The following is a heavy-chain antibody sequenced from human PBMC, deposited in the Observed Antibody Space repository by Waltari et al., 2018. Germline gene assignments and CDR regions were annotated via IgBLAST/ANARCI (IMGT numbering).Heavy chain of an antibody. V-gene: IGHV4-31*03. CDR2: IYYSGST. J-gene: IGHJ4*02. CDR1: GGPISRGGYS. D-gene: IGHD5-12*01. CDR3: ARDGVRYGGATIL. Sequence: QVQLQESGPGLVKPSQTLSLPCTVSGGPISRGGYSWSWIRQHPGKGLEWIGYIYYSGSTYYNPSLKSRVTISVDTSKNQFSLKLSSVTAADTAVYYCARDGVRYGGATILWGQGTLVTVSS.